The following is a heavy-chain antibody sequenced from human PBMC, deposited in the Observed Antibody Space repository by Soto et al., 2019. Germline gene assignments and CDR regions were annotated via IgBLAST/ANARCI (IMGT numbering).Heavy chain of an antibody. Sequence: QVQLQESGPGLVKPSETLSLTCTVSGGSMNGYHWNWIRQPPGKGLEWIGHVFYSGNTNYNPSLKSRVTILVDTSKNQLSLKLTSVTAADTALYFCARWTFCAGDCDYFDHWGQGALVTVSS. D-gene: IGHD2-21*02. CDR3: ARWTFCAGDCDYFDH. J-gene: IGHJ4*02. CDR1: GGSMNGYH. CDR2: VFYSGNT. V-gene: IGHV4-59*01.